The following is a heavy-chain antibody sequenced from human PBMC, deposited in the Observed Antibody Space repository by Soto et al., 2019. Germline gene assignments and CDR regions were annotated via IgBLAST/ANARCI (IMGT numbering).Heavy chain of an antibody. D-gene: IGHD1-1*01. V-gene: IGHV3-7*01. Sequence: EVQLVESGGGLVQPGGYLRLSCAASGLSFSSHWMSWVRQGQGRGLEWVANIRQDGGEEQYSDSVKGRFSLSRDNAKNSLYLQMDGVRVDYTAVYYCAKSEGYSFDIRGQGTMVTVSS. CDR2: IRQDGGEE. CDR3: AKSEGYSFDI. J-gene: IGHJ3*02. CDR1: GLSFSSHW.